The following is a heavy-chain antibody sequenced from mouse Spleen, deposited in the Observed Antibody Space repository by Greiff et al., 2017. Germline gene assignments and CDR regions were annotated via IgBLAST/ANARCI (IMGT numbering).Heavy chain of an antibody. CDR2: IDTSDSYT. D-gene: IGHD2-3*01. CDR3: ARVYDGYYGDY. V-gene: IGHV1-69*01. J-gene: IGHJ2*01. CDR1: GYTFTDYW. Sequence: QVQLQQSGAELVMPGASVKMSCKASGYTFTDYWMHWVKQRPGQGLEWIGAIDTSDSYTSYNQKFKGKATLTVDESSSTAYMQLSSLTSEDSAVYYCARVYDGYYGDYWGQGTTLTVSS.